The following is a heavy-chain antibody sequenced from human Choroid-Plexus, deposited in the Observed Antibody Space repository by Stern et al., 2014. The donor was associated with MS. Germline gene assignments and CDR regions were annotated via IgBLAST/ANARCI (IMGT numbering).Heavy chain of an antibody. D-gene: IGHD2/OR15-2a*01. CDR1: GFTFGSCA. V-gene: IGHV3-30*18. CDR3: AKDRQYLTYFFDH. J-gene: IGHJ5*02. CDR2: VSYDGSNK. Sequence: VQLVESGGGVVQPGRPLRLSCVASGFTFGSCAMHWVRQAPGKGLEWVAGVSYDGSNKYYADSVKGRFTITRDNSQNTNYMQMSSLRPEDTAVYYCAKDRQYLTYFFDHWGQGSLVTVSS.